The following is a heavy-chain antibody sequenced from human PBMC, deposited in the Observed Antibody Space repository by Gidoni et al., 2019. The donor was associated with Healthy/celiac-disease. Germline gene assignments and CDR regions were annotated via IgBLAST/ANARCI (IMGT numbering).Heavy chain of an antibody. V-gene: IGHV1-46*01. Sequence: QVQLVQSGAEVKKPGASVKVSCKASGYPFTSYYMHWVRQAPGQGLEWMGIINPSGGSTSYAQKFQGRVTMTRDTSTSTVYMELSSLRSEDTAVYYCAGGKIRDDILTGYTDYGMDVWGQGTTVTVSS. CDR3: AGGKIRDDILTGYTDYGMDV. J-gene: IGHJ6*02. CDR1: GYPFTSYY. D-gene: IGHD3-9*01. CDR2: INPSGGST.